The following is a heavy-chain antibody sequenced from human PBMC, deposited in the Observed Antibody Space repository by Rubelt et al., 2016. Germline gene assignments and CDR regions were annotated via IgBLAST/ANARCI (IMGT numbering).Heavy chain of an antibody. Sequence: QVQLQQWGAGLLKPSETLSLTCAVYGGSFSGYYWTWIRQPPGKGLEWIGEINQSGSTNYNPSLKSRVTVSVDTSKKQYSRKLGSETAADTAVYYCARVTHTGNYGRGWFDPWGQGTLVTVSS. CDR3: ARVTHTGNYGRGWFDP. J-gene: IGHJ5*02. CDR2: INQSGST. D-gene: IGHD1-1*01. CDR1: GGSFSGYY. V-gene: IGHV4-34*01.